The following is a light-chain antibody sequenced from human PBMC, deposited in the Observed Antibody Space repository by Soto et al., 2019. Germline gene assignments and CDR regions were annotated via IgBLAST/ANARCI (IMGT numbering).Light chain of an antibody. V-gene: IGLV7-46*01. CDR2: DTS. CDR3: FLFDSGFRV. CDR1: TGAVTSGHY. J-gene: IGLJ2*01. Sequence: QAVVTKEPSLTVSPGGTVTLTCGSSTGAVTSGHYPYWFQQKPGQAPRTLIFDTSDKQSETPARFSGSLLGGKAALTLSGAQPEDEAEYYCFLFDSGFRVFGGGTKVTVL.